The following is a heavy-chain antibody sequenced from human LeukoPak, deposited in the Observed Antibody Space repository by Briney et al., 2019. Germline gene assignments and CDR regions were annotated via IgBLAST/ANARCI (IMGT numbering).Heavy chain of an antibody. CDR3: AKMTGVVVAATPDY. Sequence: GGSLRLSCAASGFTFSSYWMSWVRQAPGKGLEWVANIKEDGNEKYYVDSVKGRFTISRDNAKNSLHLQMNSLRAEDTAVYYCAKMTGVVVAATPDYWGQGTLVIVSS. J-gene: IGHJ4*02. CDR1: GFTFSSYW. D-gene: IGHD2-15*01. CDR2: IKEDGNEK. V-gene: IGHV3-7*03.